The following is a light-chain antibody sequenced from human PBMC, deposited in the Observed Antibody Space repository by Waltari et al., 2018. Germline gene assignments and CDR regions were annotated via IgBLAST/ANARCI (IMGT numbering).Light chain of an antibody. CDR1: SSDVGASNY. Sequence: QSGLTQPPSASGSPGQSVTISCTGSSSDVGASNYVTWYPQHPGKAPKLIIYELSNRPSGVPDRFSGSKSGNTASLTVSRLQAEDEAKYHCSAYGGRDNPWVFGGGTKLTVL. CDR2: ELS. V-gene: IGLV2-8*01. J-gene: IGLJ3*02. CDR3: SAYGGRDNPWV.